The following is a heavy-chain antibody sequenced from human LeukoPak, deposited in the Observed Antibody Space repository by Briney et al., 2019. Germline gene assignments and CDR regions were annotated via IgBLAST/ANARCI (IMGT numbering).Heavy chain of an antibody. CDR2: IGTSSGNT. D-gene: IGHD6-19*01. J-gene: IGHJ6*02. CDR1: GFTVSSYA. CDR3: ARSGWSYYFGLDV. V-gene: IGHV3-21*01. Sequence: GGSLRLSCAASGFTVSSYAMHWVRQAPGKGLEWVSSIGTSSGNTNYGDSVKGRFTISRDNMKNSVHLQMNSLRAEDTAVYYCARSGWSYYFGLDVWGHGTTVTVSS.